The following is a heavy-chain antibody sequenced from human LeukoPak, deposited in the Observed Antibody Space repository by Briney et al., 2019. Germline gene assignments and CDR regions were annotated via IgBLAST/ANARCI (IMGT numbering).Heavy chain of an antibody. V-gene: IGHV3-33*08. CDR2: IWYDGSNK. D-gene: IGHD2-2*01. CDR1: GFTFRYYG. Sequence: GGSLRLSCAASGFTFRYYGMHWVREAPGKGLEWVAVIWYDGSNKYYADSVKGRFTISRDNSKNTLYLQMNSLRAEDTAVYYCAREDCSSTSCPDGDAFDYGGQGTLVTVSS. J-gene: IGHJ4*02. CDR3: AREDCSSTSCPDGDAFDY.